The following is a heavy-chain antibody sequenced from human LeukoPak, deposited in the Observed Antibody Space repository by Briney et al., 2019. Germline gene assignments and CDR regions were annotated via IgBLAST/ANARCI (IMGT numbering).Heavy chain of an antibody. Sequence: SETLSLTCTVSGGSISGYYWSWIRQPPGKGPEWIGYIYYSGSTNYNPSLKSRVTISVDTSKNQFSLKMNSVTAADTAVYYCARLASSGWSHCDYWGQGTLATVSP. CDR1: GGSISGYY. J-gene: IGHJ4*02. CDR3: ARLASSGWSHCDY. V-gene: IGHV4-59*08. CDR2: IYYSGST. D-gene: IGHD6-19*01.